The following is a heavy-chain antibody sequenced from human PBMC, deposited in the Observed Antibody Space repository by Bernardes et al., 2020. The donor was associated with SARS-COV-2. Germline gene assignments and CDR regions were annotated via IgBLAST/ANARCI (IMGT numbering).Heavy chain of an antibody. V-gene: IGHV1-2*02. CDR2: INPNSGGT. J-gene: IGHJ4*02. CDR3: ARAYPEYYYDSSGYFR. CDR1: GYTFTGYY. D-gene: IGHD3-22*01. Sequence: ASVKVSCKASGYTFTGYYMHWVRQAPGQGLEWMGWINPNSGGTNYAQKFQGRVTMTRDTSISTAYMELSRLRSDDTAVYYCARAYPEYYYDSSGYFRWGQGTLVTVSS.